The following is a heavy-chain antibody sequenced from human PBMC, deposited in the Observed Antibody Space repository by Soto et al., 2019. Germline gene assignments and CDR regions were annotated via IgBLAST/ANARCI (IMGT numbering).Heavy chain of an antibody. CDR1: GYTFTSYD. CDR3: ARGATPYYYYYYGMDV. D-gene: IGHD2-15*01. Sequence: QVQLVQSGAEVKKPGASVKVSCKASGYTFTSYDNNWVRQATGQGLEWMGWMNPNSGNTGYAQKFQGRVTMTRNTSISTAYMELSSLRSEDTAVYYCARGATPYYYYYYGMDVWGQGTTVTVSS. V-gene: IGHV1-8*01. J-gene: IGHJ6*02. CDR2: MNPNSGNT.